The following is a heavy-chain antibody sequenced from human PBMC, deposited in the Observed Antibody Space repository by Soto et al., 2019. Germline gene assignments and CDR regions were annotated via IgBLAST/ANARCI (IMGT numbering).Heavy chain of an antibody. Sequence: SLRLSCAASGFTFDDYAMHWVRQAPGKGLEWVSGISWNSGSIGYADSVKGRFTISRDNAKNSLYLQMNSLRAEDTALYYCAKGEAQYYYFWCGYYPAYYFDYWGQGX. CDR2: ISWNSGSI. CDR1: GFTFDDYA. V-gene: IGHV3-9*01. D-gene: IGHD3-3*01. CDR3: AKGEAQYYYFWCGYYPAYYFDY. J-gene: IGHJ4*02.